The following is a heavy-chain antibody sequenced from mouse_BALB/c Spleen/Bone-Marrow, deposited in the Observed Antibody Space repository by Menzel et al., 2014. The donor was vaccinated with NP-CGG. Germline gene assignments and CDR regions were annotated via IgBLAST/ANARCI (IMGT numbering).Heavy chain of an antibody. J-gene: IGHJ1*01. Sequence: EVQVVESGGGLVQPGGSLKLSCVASGFTFSSYGMSWVRQTQDKRLELVATINNNGGSTYYPDSVKGQFTISRDNAKNTLYLQMSSLKSEDTAMYYCARVYGWYFDVWGAGTTVTVSS. CDR1: GFTFSSYG. D-gene: IGHD1-1*01. CDR2: INNNGGST. CDR3: ARVYGWYFDV. V-gene: IGHV5-6-3*01.